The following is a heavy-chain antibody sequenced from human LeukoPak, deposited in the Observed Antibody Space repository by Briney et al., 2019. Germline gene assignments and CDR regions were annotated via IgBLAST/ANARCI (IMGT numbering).Heavy chain of an antibody. D-gene: IGHD3-22*01. CDR1: GYTFTSYD. V-gene: IGHV1-8*01. CDR3: ARHLDYYDSSGPSGDGKTLDY. Sequence: GASVKVSCKASGYTFTSYDINWVRQATGQGLEWMGWMNPNSGNTGYAQKFQGRVTMTRNTSISTAYMELSSLRSEDPAVYYCARHLDYYDSSGPSGDGKTLDYWGQGTLVTVSS. J-gene: IGHJ4*02. CDR2: MNPNSGNT.